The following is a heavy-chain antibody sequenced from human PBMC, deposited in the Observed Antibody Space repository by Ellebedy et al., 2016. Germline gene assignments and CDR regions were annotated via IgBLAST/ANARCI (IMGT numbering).Heavy chain of an antibody. J-gene: IGHJ5*01. CDR3: ARSRFVFTGRVDNWFDS. Sequence: SETLSLXCSVSGGSISSNTYYWGWLRQPPGKGREGLGSMSYRGSSYYKSSLKSRVTISIDTSKKQFSLKLSSVTAADTAGYYCARSRFVFTGRVDNWFDSWGQGPLVTVSS. V-gene: IGHV4-39*07. D-gene: IGHD2-15*01. CDR1: GGSISSNTYY. CDR2: MSYRGSS.